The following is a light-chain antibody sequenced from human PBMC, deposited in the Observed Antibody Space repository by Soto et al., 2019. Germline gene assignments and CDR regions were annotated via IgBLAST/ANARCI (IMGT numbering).Light chain of an antibody. CDR2: DVT. CDR1: SSDVGAYNY. CDR3: CSYAGTSVLI. J-gene: IGLJ2*01. V-gene: IGLV2-11*01. Sequence: QSALTQPRSVSGSPGQSVTISCTGTSSDVGAYNYVSWYQHHPGRAPELMICDVTKRPSGVPDRFSGSKSGNTASLTISGLQAEDEADYYCCSYAGTSVLIFGGGTKVTVL.